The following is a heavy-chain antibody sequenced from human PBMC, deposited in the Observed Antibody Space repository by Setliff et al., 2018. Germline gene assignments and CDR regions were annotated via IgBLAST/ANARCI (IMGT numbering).Heavy chain of an antibody. J-gene: IGHJ5*01. CDR3: ARELRSPYWHLDS. D-gene: IGHD3-16*01. Sequence: GGSLRLSCAASGFTFNKYWMTWVRQAPGKRLEWVSIINVGGTNTYYADSVKGRFTISRDNSRNTPYLQMNSLRAEDTASYYCARELRSPYWHLDSWGQGTQVTVSS. CDR2: INVGGTNT. CDR1: GFTFNKYW. V-gene: IGHV3-23*01.